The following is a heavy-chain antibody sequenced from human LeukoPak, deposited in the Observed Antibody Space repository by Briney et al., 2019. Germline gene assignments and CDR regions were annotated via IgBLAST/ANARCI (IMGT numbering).Heavy chain of an antibody. V-gene: IGHV1-69*13. CDR3: ATYDVLTGFEY. D-gene: IGHD3-9*01. CDR2: ISPLLGAS. Sequence: ASVKVSRKASGATFSDFVISWVRQAPGQGLNWMGGISPLLGASKHTQKFQDRVTITADESTSTAYMELSDLRPADTAVYYCATYDVLTGFEYWGQGTLVTVSS. CDR1: GATFSDFV. J-gene: IGHJ4*02.